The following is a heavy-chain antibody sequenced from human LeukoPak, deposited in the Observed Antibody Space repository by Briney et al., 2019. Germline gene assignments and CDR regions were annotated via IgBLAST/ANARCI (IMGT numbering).Heavy chain of an antibody. CDR2: IGGSGTNT. Sequence: GGSLRLSCAASGFTFSTYVMSWVRQAPGKGLEWVSTIGGSGTNTYYADSVKGRFTISRDNSKNALYLQMNSLRAEDTAAYYCARVPRESQIDYWGQGTLVTVSS. CDR1: GFTFSTYV. V-gene: IGHV3-23*01. CDR3: ARVPRESQIDY. J-gene: IGHJ4*02.